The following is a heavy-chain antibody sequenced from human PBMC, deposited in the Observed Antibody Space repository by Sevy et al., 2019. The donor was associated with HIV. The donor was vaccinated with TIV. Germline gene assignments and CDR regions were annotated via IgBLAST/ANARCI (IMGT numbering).Heavy chain of an antibody. CDR1: GDPISNYY. D-gene: IGHD6-13*01. Sequence: SETLSLTCTVSGDPISNYYWSLIRQPPGKGLEWIGYLFYSGSTNYNPSLKSRVTISVDTTKNQVSLKVRSVTAADTAVYYCARGIAAPRGMDVWGQGTTVTVSS. J-gene: IGHJ6*02. CDR2: LFYSGST. CDR3: ARGIAAPRGMDV. V-gene: IGHV4-59*01.